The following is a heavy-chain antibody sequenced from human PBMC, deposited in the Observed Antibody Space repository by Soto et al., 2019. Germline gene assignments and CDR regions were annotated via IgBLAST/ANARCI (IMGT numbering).Heavy chain of an antibody. CDR1: GGTFSSYA. D-gene: IGHD3-22*01. CDR2: IIPIFGTA. J-gene: IGHJ4*02. CDR3: ARDGYYDSSGSLDY. Sequence: SVKVSCKVSGGTFSSYAISWVRQAPGQGLEWMGGIIPIFGTANYAQKFQGRVTITADESTSTAYMELSSLRSEDTAVYYCARDGYYDSSGSLDYWGQGTLVTVSS. V-gene: IGHV1-69*13.